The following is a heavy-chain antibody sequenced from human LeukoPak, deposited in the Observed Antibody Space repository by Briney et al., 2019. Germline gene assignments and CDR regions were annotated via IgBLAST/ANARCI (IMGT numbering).Heavy chain of an antibody. D-gene: IGHD2-8*02. CDR3: ARVVSGQLPWWSGRGEGFDP. Sequence: GASVKVSCKASGYTFTSYGISWVRQAPGQGLEWMGWISAYNGNTNYAQKLQGRVTMTTDTSTSTAYMELRSLRSDDTAVYYCARVVSGQLPWWSGRGEGFDPWGQGTLVTVSS. CDR2: ISAYNGNT. J-gene: IGHJ5*02. CDR1: GYTFTSYG. V-gene: IGHV1-18*01.